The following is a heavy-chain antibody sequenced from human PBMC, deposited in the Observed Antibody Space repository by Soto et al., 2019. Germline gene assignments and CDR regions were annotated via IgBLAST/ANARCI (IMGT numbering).Heavy chain of an antibody. D-gene: IGHD3-22*01. CDR1: GGTFSSYA. V-gene: IGHV1-69*01. CDR2: IIPIFGTA. CDR3: ARDLNSDISGYYPRNWYFDL. J-gene: IGHJ2*01. Sequence: QVQLVQSGAEVKKPGSSVKVSCKASGGTFSSYAISWVRQAPGQGLEWMGGIIPIFGTANYAQKFQGRVTITADESTSTAYMELSSLRSEDTAVYYCARDLNSDISGYYPRNWYFDLWGRGTLVTVSS.